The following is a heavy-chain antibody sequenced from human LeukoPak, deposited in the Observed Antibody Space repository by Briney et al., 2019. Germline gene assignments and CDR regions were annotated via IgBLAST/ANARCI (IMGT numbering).Heavy chain of an antibody. CDR1: GGSISTYY. V-gene: IGHV4-59*01. D-gene: IGHD3-16*02. Sequence: SETLSLTCSVSGGSISTYYWSWIRQTPGKGLEQIGYIYNSGSTNYNPSLEGRVTMSIDTSKNQFSLKLSSVTAADTAVYYCARGLGIMITFGGVIATDLFDYWGQGTLVTVSS. CDR3: ARGLGIMITFGGVIATDLFDY. J-gene: IGHJ4*02. CDR2: IYNSGST.